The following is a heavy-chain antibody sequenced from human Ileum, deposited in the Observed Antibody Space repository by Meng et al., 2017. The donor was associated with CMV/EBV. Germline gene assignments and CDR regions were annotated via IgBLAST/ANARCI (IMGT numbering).Heavy chain of an antibody. V-gene: IGHV3-21*04. CDR1: GFTFSSYD. CDR2: ISGNSNDI. CDR3: ARARATTPGMNWFDP. J-gene: IGHJ5*01. Sequence: GGSLRLSCAASGFTFSSYDMNWVRQTPGKGLELVSYISGNSNDIYQADSVRGRFTVSRDNAKNSLYLQMNSLREEDTAVYYCARARATTPGMNWFDPWGQGNLVTVYS. D-gene: IGHD1-1*01.